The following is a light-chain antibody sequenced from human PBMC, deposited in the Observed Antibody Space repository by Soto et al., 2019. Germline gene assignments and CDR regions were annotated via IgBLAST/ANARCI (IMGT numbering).Light chain of an antibody. V-gene: IGKV1-6*01. CDR2: AAS. CDR1: QDIRED. J-gene: IGKJ4*02. Sequence: AIQMTQSPSSLSASVGDRVTITCRATQDIREDLGWYQQKPGEAPKLLIYAASSLESEVPSRFSRSGSGTDVILVFASQQPEDCATDFCLQDDGFPLTFGGRTKVEIK. CDR3: LQDDGFPLT.